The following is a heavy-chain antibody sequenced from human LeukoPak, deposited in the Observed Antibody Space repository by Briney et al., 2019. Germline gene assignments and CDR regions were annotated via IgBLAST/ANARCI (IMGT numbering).Heavy chain of an antibody. J-gene: IGHJ5*01. CDR2: ISGGGTST. CDR3: AKEKSGYYGSGSYWFDS. V-gene: IGHV3-23*01. Sequence: HTGGSLRVSCVGSGFTFSNYAISWVRQAPGKGLEWVSAISGGGTSTYYADFVKGRFTISRDNSKSTVYLQMTSLRAEDTAIYYCAKEKSGYYGSGSYWFDSWGQGTLVTVSS. D-gene: IGHD3-10*01. CDR1: GFTFSNYA.